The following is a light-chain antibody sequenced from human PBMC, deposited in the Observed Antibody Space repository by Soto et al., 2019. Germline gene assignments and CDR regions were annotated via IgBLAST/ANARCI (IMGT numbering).Light chain of an antibody. CDR1: SSDVGGYNY. CDR2: EVS. CDR3: NSYAGSNTLGV. J-gene: IGLJ2*01. V-gene: IGLV2-8*01. Sequence: QSALTQPPSASGSPGQSVTISCTGTSSDVGGYNYVSWYQQHPGKAPKLMIYEVSKRPSGVPDRFSGSKSGNTASLTVSGLQADDEAEYYCNSYAGSNTLGVFGGGTQLTVL.